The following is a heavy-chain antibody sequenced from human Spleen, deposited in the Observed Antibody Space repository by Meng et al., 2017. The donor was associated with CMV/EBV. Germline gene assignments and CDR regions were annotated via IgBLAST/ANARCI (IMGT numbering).Heavy chain of an antibody. D-gene: IGHD1-1*01. CDR1: GFTFSSYG. CDR2: IRYDGSNK. Sequence: GESLKISCAASGFTFSSYGMHWVRQAPGKGLEWVAFIRYDGSNKYYADSVKGRFTISRDNSKNTLYLQMNSLRSEDTAVYYCARELGKWNDEVDYYGMDVWGQGTTVTVSS. CDR3: ARELGKWNDEVDYYGMDV. J-gene: IGHJ6*02. V-gene: IGHV3-30*02.